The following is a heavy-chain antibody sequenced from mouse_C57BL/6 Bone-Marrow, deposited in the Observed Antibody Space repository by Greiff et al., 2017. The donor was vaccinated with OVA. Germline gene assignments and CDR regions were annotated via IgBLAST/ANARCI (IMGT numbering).Heavy chain of an antibody. Sequence: EVKLVESGGGLVKPGGSLNLSCAASGFTFSDYGMHWVRQAPGKGLEWVAYISSGSSTIYYADTVKGRFTISRDNDKNTLFLQMTSLRPEDTAMYYCARGPWFAYWGQGTLVTVSA. J-gene: IGHJ3*01. CDR3: ARGPWFAY. CDR2: ISSGSSTI. V-gene: IGHV5-17*01. CDR1: GFTFSDYG.